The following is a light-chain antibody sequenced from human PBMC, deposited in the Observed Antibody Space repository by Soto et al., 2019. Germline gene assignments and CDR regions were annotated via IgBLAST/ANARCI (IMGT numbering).Light chain of an antibody. CDR3: CSYAGRSTYV. CDR1: SSDVGSYNL. J-gene: IGLJ1*01. V-gene: IGLV2-23*02. Sequence: QSALTQPASVSGSTGPSITISCTGTSSDVGSYNLVSWYQQHPGKAPKVMIYEVSKRPSGVPNRFSGSKSGYTASLTISGLHAEDEADYYCCSYAGRSTYVFGPGTKLTVL. CDR2: EVS.